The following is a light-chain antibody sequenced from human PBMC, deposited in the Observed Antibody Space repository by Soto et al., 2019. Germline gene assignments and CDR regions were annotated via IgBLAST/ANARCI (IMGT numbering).Light chain of an antibody. CDR3: LTHENSLCGYV. CDR2: GNS. J-gene: IGLJ1*01. CDR1: SSNIGAGYD. V-gene: IGLV1-40*01. Sequence: QSVLTQPPSVSGAPGQRVPISCTGSSSNIGAGYDVHWYQQLPGTAPKLLMYGNSNRPSGVPDRFSGSKSGTSASLAITGFQAEDEADYYCLTHENSLCGYVFGTGTKVTVL.